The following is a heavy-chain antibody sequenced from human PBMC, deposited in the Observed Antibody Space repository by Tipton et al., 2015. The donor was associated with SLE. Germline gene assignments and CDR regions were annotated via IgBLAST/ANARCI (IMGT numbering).Heavy chain of an antibody. Sequence: SLRLSCAASGFTVSSNYMNWIRQAPGKGLEWVSVIYSGGSTYYADSVKGRFTISRDNSKNTLYLQMNSLRAEDTAVYYCARGGGMTHGTRRPILGFDYWGQGTLVTVSS. CDR1: GFTVSSNY. J-gene: IGHJ4*02. CDR3: ARGGGMTHGTRRPILGFDY. CDR2: IYSGGST. V-gene: IGHV3-53*01. D-gene: IGHD1-14*01.